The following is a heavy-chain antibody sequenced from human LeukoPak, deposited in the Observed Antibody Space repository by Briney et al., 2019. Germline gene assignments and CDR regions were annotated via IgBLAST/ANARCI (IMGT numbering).Heavy chain of an antibody. V-gene: IGHV4-38-2*02. J-gene: IGHJ4*02. CDR1: GYFISNGYY. CDR3: ARDRWELPADY. CDR2: VHHSGNT. Sequence: SETLSLTCTVSGYFISNGYYWGWIRQPPGKGLEWIGSVHHSGNTFYSPSLKSRVTISADTSKNQFSLNLTSVTAADTAVYYCARDRWELPADYWGQGTLVTVSS. D-gene: IGHD1-7*01.